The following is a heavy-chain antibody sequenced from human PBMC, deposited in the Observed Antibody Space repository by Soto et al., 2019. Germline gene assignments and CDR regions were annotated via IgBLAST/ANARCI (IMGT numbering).Heavy chain of an antibody. CDR1: GYTFTSYD. D-gene: IGHD6-19*01. V-gene: IGHV1-8*01. CDR3: ARRAVAGTRVYYYYYYMDV. J-gene: IGHJ6*03. CDR2: MNPNSGNT. Sequence: ASVKVSCKASGYTFTSYDINWVRQATGQGLEWMGWMNPNSGNTGYAQKFQGRVTMTRNTSISTAYMELSSLRSEDTAVYYCARRAVAGTRVYYYYYYMDVWGKGTTVTVSS.